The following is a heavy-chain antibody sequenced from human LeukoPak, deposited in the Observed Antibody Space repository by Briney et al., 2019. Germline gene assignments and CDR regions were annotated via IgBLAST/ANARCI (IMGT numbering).Heavy chain of an antibody. CDR2: IYYNGIT. D-gene: IGHD3-22*01. CDR3: ARQGRVVSSEIDY. J-gene: IGHJ4*02. Sequence: SETLSLTCTVSGGSISSYYWSWIRQPPGKGLEWIGYIYYNGITNYNPSLKSRVTISVDTSKNQFSLKLSSVTAADTAVYYCARQGRVVSSEIDYWGQGSLVTVSS. CDR1: GGSISSYY. V-gene: IGHV4-59*08.